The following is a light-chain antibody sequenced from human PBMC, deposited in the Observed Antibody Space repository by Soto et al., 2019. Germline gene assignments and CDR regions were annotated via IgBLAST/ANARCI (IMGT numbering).Light chain of an antibody. CDR1: QDINNC. Sequence: DISMTQSPSTLSASVGDRVTITCRASQDINNCLAWYQQKPGKTPNLLIYKASIIESEVPSRFSGSGSGTNITLTISSLQPDDSATYYYQQCNNYPWSFG. J-gene: IGKJ5*01. CDR2: KAS. CDR3: QQCNNYPWS. V-gene: IGKV1-5*03.